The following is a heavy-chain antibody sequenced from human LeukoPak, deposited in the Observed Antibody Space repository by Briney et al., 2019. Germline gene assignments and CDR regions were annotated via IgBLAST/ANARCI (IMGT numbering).Heavy chain of an antibody. J-gene: IGHJ3*02. Sequence: SVKVSCKSSGGTFSSYAISWVRQAPGQGLEWMGGIIPIFGTANYAQKFQGRVTITTDESTSTAYMELSSLRSEDTAVYYCARKERGYYDSSGPDEAFDIWGQGTMVTVSS. CDR1: GGTFSSYA. CDR3: ARKERGYYDSSGPDEAFDI. D-gene: IGHD3-22*01. V-gene: IGHV1-69*05. CDR2: IIPIFGTA.